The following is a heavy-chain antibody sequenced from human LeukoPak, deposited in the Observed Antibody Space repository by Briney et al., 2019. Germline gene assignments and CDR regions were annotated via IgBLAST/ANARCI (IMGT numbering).Heavy chain of an antibody. CDR3: ARTETFYDSSGYYCHWFDP. D-gene: IGHD3-22*01. Sequence: SETLSLTCAVYGGSFSGYYWSWIRQPPGKGLEWIGEINHSGNTNYNPSLKSRVTISVDTSKNQFSLKLSSVTAADTAVYYCARTETFYDSSGYYCHWFDPWGQGTLVTVSS. V-gene: IGHV4-34*01. CDR2: INHSGNT. J-gene: IGHJ5*02. CDR1: GGSFSGYY.